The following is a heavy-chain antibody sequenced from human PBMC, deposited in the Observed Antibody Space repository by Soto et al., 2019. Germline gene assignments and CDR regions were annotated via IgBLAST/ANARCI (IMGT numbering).Heavy chain of an antibody. CDR1: GFTFSNYT. Sequence: QVQLVESGGGVVQPGRSLRLSCAASGFTFSNYTMHWVRQAPGKGLEWVALMSYDGSEIYYADSVKGRFTISRDNPXNXXYLQMNSLKAEDTAVYFCARDSTPYTLYSYGPFDYWGQGTLVTVSS. CDR3: ARDSTPYTLYSYGPFDY. V-gene: IGHV3-30-3*01. J-gene: IGHJ4*02. CDR2: MSYDGSEI. D-gene: IGHD5-18*01.